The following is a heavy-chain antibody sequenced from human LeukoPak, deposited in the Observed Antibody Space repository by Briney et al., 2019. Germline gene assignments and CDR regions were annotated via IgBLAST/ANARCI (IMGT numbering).Heavy chain of an antibody. V-gene: IGHV4-34*01. CDR2: INHSGST. CDR3: ARRRQRYCSGGSCPHNWFDP. CDR1: GGSFSGCY. J-gene: IGHJ5*02. D-gene: IGHD2-15*01. Sequence: SETLSLTCAVYGGSFSGCYWSWIRQPPGKGLEWIGEINHSGSTNYNPSLKSRVTISVDTSKNQFSLKLSSVTAADTAVYYCARRRQRYCSGGSCPHNWFDPWGQGTLVTVSS.